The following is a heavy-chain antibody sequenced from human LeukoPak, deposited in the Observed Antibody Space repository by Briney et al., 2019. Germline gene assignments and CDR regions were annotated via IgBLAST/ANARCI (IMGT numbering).Heavy chain of an antibody. CDR1: GYSFTIYW. D-gene: IGHD2-2*01. Sequence: GESLKISCKGSGYSFTIYWIGWVRQMPGKGLEWMGIIYPGDSDTRYSPSFQGQVTISADKSISTACLQWSSLKASDTAMYYCVRRGSTSARAQSDYWGQGTLVTVSS. V-gene: IGHV5-51*01. CDR3: VRRGSTSARAQSDY. CDR2: IYPGDSDT. J-gene: IGHJ4*02.